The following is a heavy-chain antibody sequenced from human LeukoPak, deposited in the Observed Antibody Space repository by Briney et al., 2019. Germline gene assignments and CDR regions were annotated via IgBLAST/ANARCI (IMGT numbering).Heavy chain of an antibody. D-gene: IGHD2-15*01. CDR3: ARESVVAFDY. Sequence: PGGSLGLSCAASGFTFSSYAMHWVRQAPGKGLEWVAVISYDGSNKYYADSVKGRFTISRDNSKNTLYLQMNSLRAEDTAVYYCARESVVAFDYWGQGTLVTVSS. CDR2: ISYDGSNK. V-gene: IGHV3-30-3*01. J-gene: IGHJ4*02. CDR1: GFTFSSYA.